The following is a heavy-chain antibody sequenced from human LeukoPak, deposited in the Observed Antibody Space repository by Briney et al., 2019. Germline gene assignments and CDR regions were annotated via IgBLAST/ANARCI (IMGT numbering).Heavy chain of an antibody. V-gene: IGHV3-43*01. CDR3: AKDSANTYLPDY. J-gene: IGHJ4*02. Sequence: GGSLRLSCAAPGFTFDDYTMHWVRQAPGKGLEWVSLITWDGDTTNYADSVKGRFTISRDNSKDSLYLQMNSLRTEDTALYYCAKDSANTYLPDYWGQGTLVTVSS. CDR1: GFTFDDYT. CDR2: ITWDGDTT. D-gene: IGHD2-2*02.